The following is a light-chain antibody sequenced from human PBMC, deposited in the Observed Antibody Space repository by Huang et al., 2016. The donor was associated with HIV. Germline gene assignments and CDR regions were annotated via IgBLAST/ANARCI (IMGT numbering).Light chain of an antibody. CDR2: GSS. CDR3: QQYNDWPPYT. V-gene: IGKV3-15*01. CDR1: QSVSSN. J-gene: IGKJ2*01. Sequence: EIVMTQSQATLSVSPGERATLSCRASQSVSSNSAWYQQKPGQAPRLLIYGSSTRATGSPSRVSGSWSATEVTLTITSLQSEDFAVYYCQQYNDWPPYTFGQGTKLEIK.